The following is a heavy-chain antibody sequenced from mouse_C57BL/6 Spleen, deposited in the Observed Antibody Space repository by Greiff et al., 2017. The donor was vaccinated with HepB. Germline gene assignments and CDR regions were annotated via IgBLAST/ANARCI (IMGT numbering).Heavy chain of an antibody. Sequence: VQLKESGAELVKPGASVKLSCTASGFNIKDYYMHWVKQRTEQGLEWIGRIDPEDGETKYAPKFQGKATITADTSSNTAYLQLSSLTSEDTADYYCARRYYWSRLHYYAMDYWGQGTSVTVSS. CDR1: GFNIKDYY. CDR3: ARRYYWSRLHYYAMDY. D-gene: IGHD1-1*01. V-gene: IGHV14-2*01. CDR2: IDPEDGET. J-gene: IGHJ4*01.